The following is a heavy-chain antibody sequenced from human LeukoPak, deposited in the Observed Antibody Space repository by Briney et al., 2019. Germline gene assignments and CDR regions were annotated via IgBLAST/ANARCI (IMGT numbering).Heavy chain of an antibody. CDR2: IYASGST. Sequence: SETLSLTCTVSGGSISSGSYYWNWIRQPAGKGLEWIGRIYASGSTNYNPSLKSRVTMAVDTSKNQFSLKLSSVTAADTAVYYCAREVASLDYWGQGTLVTVSS. J-gene: IGHJ4*02. CDR1: GGSISSGSYY. D-gene: IGHD2-21*01. V-gene: IGHV4-61*02. CDR3: AREVASLDY.